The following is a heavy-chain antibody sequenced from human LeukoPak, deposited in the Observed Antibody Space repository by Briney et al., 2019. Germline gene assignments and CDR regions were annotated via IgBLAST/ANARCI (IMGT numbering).Heavy chain of an antibody. J-gene: IGHJ4*02. Sequence: SETLSLTCTVSGGSISSYYWSWIRQPAGKGLEWIGRIYTSGSTNYSPSLKSRVTMSVDTSKNEFSLKLNSVTAADTAVYYCARGSTVAGTARYLDYWGQGTLVTVSS. V-gene: IGHV4-4*07. CDR3: ARGSTVAGTARYLDY. D-gene: IGHD6-13*01. CDR2: IYTSGST. CDR1: GGSISSYY.